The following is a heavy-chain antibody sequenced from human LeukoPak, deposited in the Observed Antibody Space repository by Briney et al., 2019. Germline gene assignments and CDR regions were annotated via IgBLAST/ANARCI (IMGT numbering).Heavy chain of an antibody. D-gene: IGHD2-2*01. CDR1: GFTFDNYR. V-gene: IGHV3-23*01. CDR2: VNADGGNT. J-gene: IGHJ4*02. Sequence: PGGSLRLSCAASGFTFDNYRMSWVRQAPGKGLEWVSTVNADGGNTYYADSVKGRFTIPRDNSKNTLYLQMNSLRAEDTAVYYCAKQLLIWYYFDYWGQGTLVTVSS. CDR3: AKQLLIWYYFDY.